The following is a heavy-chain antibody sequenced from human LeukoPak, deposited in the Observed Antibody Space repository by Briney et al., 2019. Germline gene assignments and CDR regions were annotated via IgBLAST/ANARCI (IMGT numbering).Heavy chain of an antibody. V-gene: IGHV4-38-2*02. D-gene: IGHD3-10*01. CDR2: IYRSGAI. J-gene: IGHJ4*01. Sequence: PSETLSLTCSVSDYSISSGYYWGWIRQPPGKGLEWIGSIYRSGAIYYNPSLKSRVTISLDTSRNQFSLKLSSVTAADTAVYYCASRVYGLGSFNYWGQGTLVTVSS. CDR1: DYSISSGYY. CDR3: ASRVYGLGSFNY.